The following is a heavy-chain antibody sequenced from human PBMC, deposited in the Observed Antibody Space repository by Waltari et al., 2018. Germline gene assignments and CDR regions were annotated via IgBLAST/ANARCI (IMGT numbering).Heavy chain of an antibody. CDR3: ARGTRSFDT. CDR1: GYTFTSYD. D-gene: IGHD2-2*01. V-gene: IGHV1-8*01. CDR2: MNPKSGNT. J-gene: IGHJ5*02. Sequence: QVQLVQSGAEVKKPGASVKVSCKASGYTFTSYDVNWVRQAAGQGLEWMGCMNPKSGNTGYEQKFQGRVTMTRNTSISSAYMELSSLTSEDTAVYYCARGTRSFDTWGQGTLVTVSP.